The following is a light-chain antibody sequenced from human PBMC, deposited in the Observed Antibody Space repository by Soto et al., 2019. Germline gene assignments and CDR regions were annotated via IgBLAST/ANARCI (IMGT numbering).Light chain of an antibody. Sequence: DVQMTQSPSSLSAFVGDRVTITCRASQGISNYLGWYQQKPGKVPKLLIYAASTLQSGVPSRFSGSGSGTDFTLTINSLQPEDVATYYCQKYNSVPFTFGPGTKVQIK. CDR2: AAS. V-gene: IGKV1-27*01. J-gene: IGKJ3*01. CDR1: QGISNY. CDR3: QKYNSVPFT.